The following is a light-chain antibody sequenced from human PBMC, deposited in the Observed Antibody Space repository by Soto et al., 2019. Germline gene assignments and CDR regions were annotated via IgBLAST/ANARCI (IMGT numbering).Light chain of an antibody. CDR2: DVS. J-gene: IGLJ1*01. CDR3: SSFTSSTTRV. V-gene: IGLV2-14*03. CDR1: SSDIGGYDY. Sequence: QSVLTQPASVSGSPGQSITISCTGSSSDIGGYDYVSWYQQYPGKAPKLMIYDVSNRPSGVSNRFSGSKSGNTASLTISGLQADDEADYYCSSFTSSTTRVFGTGTKLIVL.